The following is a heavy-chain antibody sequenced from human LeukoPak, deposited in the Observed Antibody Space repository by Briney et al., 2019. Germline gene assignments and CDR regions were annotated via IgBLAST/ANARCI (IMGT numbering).Heavy chain of an antibody. CDR2: INHSGST. Sequence: PSETLSLTCAVYGGSFSDYYWSWIRQPPGKGLEWIGEINHSGSTNYNPSLKSRVTISVDMSKNQFSLELTSVTAADTAVYYCARGPASGSNFAWFDPWGQGTLVTVSS. CDR3: ARGPASGSNFAWFDP. CDR1: GGSFSDYY. V-gene: IGHV4-34*01. J-gene: IGHJ5*02. D-gene: IGHD3-10*01.